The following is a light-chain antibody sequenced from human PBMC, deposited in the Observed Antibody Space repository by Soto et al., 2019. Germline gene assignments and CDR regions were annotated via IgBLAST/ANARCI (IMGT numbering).Light chain of an antibody. CDR3: LQDYSYPRT. Sequence: AIQMTQSPSSLSASVGDRVTITCRASQAIRTDLGWYQQRPGKAPKLLIYGTSNLQSGVPSRFSGSGSGTDFTLTNNSLQPEDFATYYCLQDYSYPRTFGQGTKLDIK. CDR2: GTS. CDR1: QAIRTD. J-gene: IGKJ1*01. V-gene: IGKV1-6*01.